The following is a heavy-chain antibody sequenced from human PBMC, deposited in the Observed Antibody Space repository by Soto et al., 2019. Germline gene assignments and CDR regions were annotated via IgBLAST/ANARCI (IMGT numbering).Heavy chain of an antibody. CDR2: IYYSGST. J-gene: IGHJ4*02. D-gene: IGHD5-18*01. CDR1: GGSISSSSYY. V-gene: IGHV4-39*01. Sequence: LSETLSVTCTVSGGSISSSSYYWGWIRQPPGKGLEWIGSIYYSGSTYYNPSLKSRVTISVDTSKNQFSLKLSSVTAADTAVYYCARWGYSYGVDYWGQGTLVT. CDR3: ARWGYSYGVDY.